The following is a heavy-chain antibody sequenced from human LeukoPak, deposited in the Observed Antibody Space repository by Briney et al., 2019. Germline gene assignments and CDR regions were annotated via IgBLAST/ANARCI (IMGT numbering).Heavy chain of an antibody. Sequence: PGGFLRLSCAASGFTFSSYSMKWVRQAPGKGLEWVSHITSSSRTIYYADSVKGRFTISRDNAKNSLYLQMNSLRAEDTAVYYCARDSGRGGSCDYWGQGTLVTVSS. D-gene: IGHD2-15*01. V-gene: IGHV3-48*01. CDR3: ARDSGRGGSCDY. CDR1: GFTFSSYS. CDR2: ITSSSRTI. J-gene: IGHJ4*02.